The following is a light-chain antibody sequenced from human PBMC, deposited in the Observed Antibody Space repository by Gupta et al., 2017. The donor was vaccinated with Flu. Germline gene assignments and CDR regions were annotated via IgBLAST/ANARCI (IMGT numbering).Light chain of an antibody. Sequence: QSVLTQPPPVSGAPGQRVTISCTGSSSNIGAGYDVHWYQQLPGTAPKLLLYGNSNRPSGGPGRFSGSKSCPSASLAIPGVQAEDEADYYCQAYDSSLSGSVVFGRGTKLTVL. CDR3: QAYDSSLSGSVV. CDR2: GNS. CDR1: SSNIGAGYD. V-gene: IGLV1-40*01. J-gene: IGLJ2*01.